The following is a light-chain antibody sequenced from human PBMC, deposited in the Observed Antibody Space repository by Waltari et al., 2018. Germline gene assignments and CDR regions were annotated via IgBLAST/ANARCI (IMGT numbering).Light chain of an antibody. V-gene: IGKV3-11*01. J-gene: IGKJ5*01. CDR3: QQRSNWPIT. CDR2: DAS. Sequence: EFVLTKSPATLSLSPGERATLPCRASRSVSSYLAWYQQKPGQAPRRLIYDASNRATGIPARFSGSGSGTDFTLTISSLEPEDFAVYYCQQRSNWPITFGQGTRLEIK. CDR1: RSVSSY.